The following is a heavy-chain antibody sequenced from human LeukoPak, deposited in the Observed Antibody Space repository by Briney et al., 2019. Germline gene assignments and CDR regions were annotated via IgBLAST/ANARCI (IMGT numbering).Heavy chain of an antibody. CDR2: INPSGGST. J-gene: IGHJ4*02. D-gene: IGHD3-9*01. Sequence: ASVNVSCKASGYTFTSYYMHWVRQAPGQGLEWMGIINPSGGSTSYAQKFQGRVTMTRDASTSTVYMELSSLRSEDTAVYYCARDRYFDWSDLDYWGQGTLVTVSS. CDR1: GYTFTSYY. CDR3: ARDRYFDWSDLDY. V-gene: IGHV1-46*01.